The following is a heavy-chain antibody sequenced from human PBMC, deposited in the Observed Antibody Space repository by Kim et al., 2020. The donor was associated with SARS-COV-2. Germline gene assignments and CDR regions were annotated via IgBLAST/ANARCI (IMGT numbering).Heavy chain of an antibody. CDR2: ISSSSSTI. CDR3: ARDDSSGYYYEKGVDY. V-gene: IGHV3-48*04. J-gene: IGHJ4*02. CDR1: GFTFSSYS. Sequence: GGSLRLSCAASGFTFSSYSMNWVRQAPGKGLEWVSYISSSSSTIYYADSVKGRFTISRDNAKNSLYLQMNSLRAEDTAVYYCARDDSSGYYYEKGVDYWGQGTLVTVSS. D-gene: IGHD3-22*01.